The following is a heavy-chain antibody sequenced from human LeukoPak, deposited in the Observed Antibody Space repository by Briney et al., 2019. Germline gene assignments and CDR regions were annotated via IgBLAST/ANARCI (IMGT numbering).Heavy chain of an antibody. CDR3: ATVGYCTNGVCLPTDAFDI. V-gene: IGHV1-2*06. Sequence: ASVKVSCKASGYTFTGYYMHWVRQAPGQGLEWMGRINPNSGGTNYAQKFQGRVTMTRDTSISTAYMELSRLRSDDTAVYYCATVGYCTNGVCLPTDAFDIWGQGTMVTVSP. CDR2: INPNSGGT. D-gene: IGHD2-8*01. J-gene: IGHJ3*02. CDR1: GYTFTGYY.